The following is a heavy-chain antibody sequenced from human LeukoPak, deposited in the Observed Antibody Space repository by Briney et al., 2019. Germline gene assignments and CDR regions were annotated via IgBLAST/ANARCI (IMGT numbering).Heavy chain of an antibody. D-gene: IGHD6-13*01. J-gene: IGHJ3*02. V-gene: IGHV1-8*01. CDR1: GYTFTSYD. Sequence: ASVKVSCKASGYTFTSYDINWVRQATGQGLEWMGWMNPNSGNTGYAQKFQGRVTMTRNTSISTAYMELSSLRSEDTAVYYCASSSIAAENGAFDIWGQGTMVTVSS. CDR2: MNPNSGNT. CDR3: ASSSIAAENGAFDI.